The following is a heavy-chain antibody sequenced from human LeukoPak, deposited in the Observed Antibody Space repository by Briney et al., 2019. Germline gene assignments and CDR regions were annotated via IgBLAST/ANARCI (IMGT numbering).Heavy chain of an antibody. J-gene: IGHJ6*04. CDR2: INPNSGGT. V-gene: IGHV1-2*06. D-gene: IGHD2-8*01. CDR1: GYTFTGYY. Sequence: ASVKVSCKASGYTFTGYYMHWVRQAPGQGLEWMGRINPNSGGTNYAQKFQGRVTMTRDTSISTAYMELSRLRPDDTAVYYCARRPPYCTNGVCLDVWGKGTTVTVSS. CDR3: ARRPPYCTNGVCLDV.